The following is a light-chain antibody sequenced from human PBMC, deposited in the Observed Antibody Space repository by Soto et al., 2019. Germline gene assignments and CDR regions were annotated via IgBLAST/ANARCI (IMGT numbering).Light chain of an antibody. V-gene: IGLV2-14*01. CDR2: EVS. J-gene: IGLJ3*02. CDR1: SSDVGGYNY. Sequence: QSALTQPASVSGSPGQSITISCTGTSSDVGGYNYVSWYQHHPGKAPKLLIYEVSNRPSGVSNRFSGSKSGNTASLTISGLQAEDESDYYCNSYTDSNTRVFGGGTKLTVL. CDR3: NSYTDSNTRV.